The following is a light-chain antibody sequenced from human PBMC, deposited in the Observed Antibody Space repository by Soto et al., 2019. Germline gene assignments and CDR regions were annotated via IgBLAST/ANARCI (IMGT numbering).Light chain of an antibody. CDR2: GAY. CDR1: QSVSNSH. V-gene: IGKV3-20*01. Sequence: EIVLTQSPGTLSLSPGERATLSCRASQSVSNSHLAWYQQKPGQAPRLLIYGAYSRATGISDRFSGSGSGKDFTLTISRLETEEYAVYYCQQYDSSPLFGGGTKVEI. J-gene: IGKJ4*01. CDR3: QQYDSSPL.